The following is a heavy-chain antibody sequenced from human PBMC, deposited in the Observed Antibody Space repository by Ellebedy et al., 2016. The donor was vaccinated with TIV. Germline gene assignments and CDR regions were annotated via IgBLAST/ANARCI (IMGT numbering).Heavy chain of an antibody. CDR3: ARKGYSSSVFDP. Sequence: SVKVSXKASGGTFSSYAISWVRQAPGQGLEWMGGIIPIFGTANYAQKFQGRVTITADESTSTAYMELSSLRSEDTAVYYCARKGYSSSVFDPWGQGTLVTVSS. CDR2: IIPIFGTA. D-gene: IGHD6-13*01. J-gene: IGHJ5*02. CDR1: GGTFSSYA. V-gene: IGHV1-69*13.